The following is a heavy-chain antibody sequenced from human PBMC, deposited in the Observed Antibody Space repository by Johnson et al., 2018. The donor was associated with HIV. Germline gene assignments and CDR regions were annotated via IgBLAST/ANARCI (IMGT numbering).Heavy chain of an antibody. J-gene: IGHJ3*02. D-gene: IGHD4-23*01. CDR2: IYRGGST. CDR3: ARHGTTVVTRGAFDI. Sequence: EVQLVESGGGLVQPGGSLRLSCAASGFTFSSYAMSWVRQAPGKGLAWVSAIYRGGSTYYADSGKGRFTISRDNSKNTLYLQMNSLRAEDPAVYYCARHGTTVVTRGAFDIWGQGTMVTVSS. V-gene: IGHV3-66*02. CDR1: GFTFSSYA.